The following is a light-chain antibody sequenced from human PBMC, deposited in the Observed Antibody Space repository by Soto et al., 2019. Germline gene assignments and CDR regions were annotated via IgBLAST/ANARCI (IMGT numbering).Light chain of an antibody. V-gene: IGLV2-11*01. CDR3: CSYAGSYTYV. CDR1: SSDVGGYNY. J-gene: IGLJ1*01. CDR2: DVS. Sequence: QSALTQPRSVSGSPGQSVTISCTGTSSDVGGYNYVSWYQQHPGKAPKLMIYDVSKGPSGVPDRFSGSKSGNTASLTISGLQAEDEADYYCCSYAGSYTYVFGTGTKLT.